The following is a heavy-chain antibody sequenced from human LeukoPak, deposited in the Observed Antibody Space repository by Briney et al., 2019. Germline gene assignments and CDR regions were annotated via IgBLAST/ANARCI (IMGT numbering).Heavy chain of an antibody. D-gene: IGHD3-22*01. Sequence: SETLSLTCTVSGGSISTYYWNWIRQPPGKGLEWIGYIYYSGSTNYNPSLKSRVTISVDTSKNQFSLKLSSVTAADTAVYYCAGRSTMIAPIDYWGQGTLVTVSS. CDR3: AGRSTMIAPIDY. CDR1: GGSISTYY. V-gene: IGHV4-59*08. CDR2: IYYSGST. J-gene: IGHJ4*02.